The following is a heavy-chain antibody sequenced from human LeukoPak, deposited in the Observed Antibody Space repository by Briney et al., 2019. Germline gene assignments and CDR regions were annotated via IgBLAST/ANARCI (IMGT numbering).Heavy chain of an antibody. J-gene: IGHJ4*02. CDR1: GGSISSYY. D-gene: IGHD3-3*01. CDR3: ARGPYYDFWSGSFDY. V-gene: IGHV4-59*12. Sequence: PSETLSLTCTVSGGSISSYYWSWIRQPPGKGLEWIGYIYYSGSTNYNPSLKSRVTISVDTSKNQFSLKLSSVTAADTAVYYCARGPYYDFWSGSFDYWGQGTLVTVSS. CDR2: IYYSGST.